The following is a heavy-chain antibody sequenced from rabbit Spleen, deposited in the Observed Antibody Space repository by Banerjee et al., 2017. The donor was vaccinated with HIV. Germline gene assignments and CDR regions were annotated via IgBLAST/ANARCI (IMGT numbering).Heavy chain of an antibody. Sequence: QSLEESGGDLVKPGASLTLTCKASGVSLNDKDVMCWVRQAPGKGLEWIACINVVTGKSVYANWAKGRFIMSRPSSTTVTLQMSSLTAADTATYFCARGPSDGYWFYFNLWGQGTLVTVS. CDR2: INVVTGKS. CDR1: GVSLNDKDV. D-gene: IGHD6-1*01. CDR3: ARGPSDGYWFYFNL. J-gene: IGHJ4*01. V-gene: IGHV1S40*01.